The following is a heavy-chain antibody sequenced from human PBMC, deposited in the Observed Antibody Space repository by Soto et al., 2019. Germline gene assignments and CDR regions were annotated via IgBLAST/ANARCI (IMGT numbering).Heavy chain of an antibody. J-gene: IGHJ6*03. V-gene: IGHV3-23*01. CDR2: ISGSGGST. CDR3: ARSPLWNYEGPNYYYYYMDV. CDR1: GFTFSSYA. Sequence: GGSLRLSCAASGFTFSSYAMSWVRQAPGKGLEWVSAISGSGGSTYYADSVKGRFTISRENAKNTLYLQMNSLRAGDTAVYYCARSPLWNYEGPNYYYYYMDVWGKGTTVTVSS. D-gene: IGHD1-7*01.